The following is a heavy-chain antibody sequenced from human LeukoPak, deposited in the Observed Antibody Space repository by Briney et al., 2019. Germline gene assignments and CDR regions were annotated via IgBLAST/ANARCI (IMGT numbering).Heavy chain of an antibody. J-gene: IGHJ4*02. V-gene: IGHV3-30*02. CDR3: AKDPGAHYYGSGSYRRGSYFDY. CDR1: GFTFSSYG. D-gene: IGHD3-10*01. Sequence: GGSLRLSCAASGFTFSSYGMHWVRQAPGKGLEWVAFIRYDGSNKYYADSVKGRFTISRDNSKNTLYRQMNSLRDEDTAVYYCAKDPGAHYYGSGSYRRGSYFDYWGQGTLVTVSS. CDR2: IRYDGSNK.